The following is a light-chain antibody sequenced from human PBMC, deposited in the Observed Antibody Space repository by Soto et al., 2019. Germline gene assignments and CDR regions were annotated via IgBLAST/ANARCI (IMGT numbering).Light chain of an antibody. V-gene: IGLV1-40*01. CDR2: GNS. CDR3: QSYDSSLSGYV. CDR1: SSNIGAGYD. J-gene: IGLJ1*01. Sequence: QSVLTQPPSVYGSPGQMVTISCNGSSSNIGAGYDVHWYQQLPGTAPKLLIYGNSNRPSGVPDRFSGSKSGTSASLAITGLQAEDEADYYCQSYDSSLSGYVFGTGTKVTVL.